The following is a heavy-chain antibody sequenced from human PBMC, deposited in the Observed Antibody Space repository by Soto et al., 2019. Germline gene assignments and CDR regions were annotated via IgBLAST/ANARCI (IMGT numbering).Heavy chain of an antibody. CDR3: ARGEEQVAMPSGY. CDR1: GGSISSYY. CDR2: IYYSGST. V-gene: IGHV4-59*01. D-gene: IGHD2-2*01. Sequence: SETLSLTCNVSGGSISSYYWSWIRQPPGKGLEWIGYIYYSGSTNYNPSLKSRVTISVDTSKNQFSLKLSSVTAADTAVYYCARGEEQVAMPSGYWGQGTLVTVS. J-gene: IGHJ4*02.